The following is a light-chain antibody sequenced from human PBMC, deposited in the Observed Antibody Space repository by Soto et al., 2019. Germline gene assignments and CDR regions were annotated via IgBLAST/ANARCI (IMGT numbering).Light chain of an antibody. V-gene: IGLV2-14*01. CDR1: SSDVGGYDY. J-gene: IGLJ1*01. Sequence: QSVLTQPASVSGSPGQSVTIPCTGTSSDVGGYDYVSWYQQHPGTAPKLMLYEVNNRPSGVSNRFSGSKSGNTASLIISGLQTEDEADYYCSAYTTTSTLIFGTGTKVTVL. CDR2: EVN. CDR3: SAYTTTSTLI.